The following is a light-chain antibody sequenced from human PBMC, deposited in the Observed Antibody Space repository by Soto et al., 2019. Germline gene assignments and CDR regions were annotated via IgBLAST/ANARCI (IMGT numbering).Light chain of an antibody. CDR2: DNN. V-gene: IGLV1-51*01. J-gene: IGLJ2*01. CDR1: CSDIGNNY. CDR3: GTWDSSLSAVV. Sequence: QFVLKQPPAVTTAPGKKETSYRPGGCSDIGNNYVSWYQQLPGTAPKLLIYDNNKRPSGIPDRFSGSKSGTSATLGITGLQTGDEADYYCGTWDSSLSAVVFGGGTKVTVL.